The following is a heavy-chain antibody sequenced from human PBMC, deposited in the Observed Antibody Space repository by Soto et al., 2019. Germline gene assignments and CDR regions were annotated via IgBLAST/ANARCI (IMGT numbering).Heavy chain of an antibody. J-gene: IGHJ6*02. D-gene: IGHD3-22*01. CDR3: ARAARYYDSSGYSRTYYYYVMDV. Sequence: SETLSLTCTVSGGSISSGGYYWSWIRQHPGKGLEWIGYIYYSGSTYYNPSLKSRVTISVDTSKNQFSLRLSSVTAADTAVYYCARAARYYDSSGYSRTYYYYVMDVWGQGSTVTVSS. V-gene: IGHV4-31*03. CDR2: IYYSGST. CDR1: GGSISSGGYY.